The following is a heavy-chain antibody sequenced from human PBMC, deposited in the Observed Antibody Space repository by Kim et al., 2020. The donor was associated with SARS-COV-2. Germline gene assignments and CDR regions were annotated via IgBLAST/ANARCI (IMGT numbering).Heavy chain of an antibody. Sequence: ASVKVSCKASGYTFTSYAMHWVRQAPGQRLEWMGWINAGNGNTKYSQKFQGRVTITRDTSASTAYMELSSLRSEDTAVYYCARGAPYYYDSSGYNGGWYWGQGTLVTVSS. CDR1: GYTFTSYA. D-gene: IGHD3-22*01. CDR2: INAGNGNT. V-gene: IGHV1-3*01. J-gene: IGHJ4*02. CDR3: ARGAPYYYDSSGYNGGWY.